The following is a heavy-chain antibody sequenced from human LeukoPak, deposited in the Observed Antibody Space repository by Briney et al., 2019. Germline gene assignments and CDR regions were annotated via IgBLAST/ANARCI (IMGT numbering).Heavy chain of an antibody. CDR1: GYTFTSYA. D-gene: IGHD3-3*01. J-gene: IGHJ5*02. V-gene: IGHV1-3*01. CDR3: ARDGVIRSNWFDP. CDR2: INAGNGNT. Sequence: ASVKVSCKASGYTFTSYAMHWVRQAPGQGLEWMGWINAGNGNTKYSQKFQGRVTITRDTSASTAYMELSSLRSEDTAVYYCARDGVIRSNWFDPWGQGALVTVSS.